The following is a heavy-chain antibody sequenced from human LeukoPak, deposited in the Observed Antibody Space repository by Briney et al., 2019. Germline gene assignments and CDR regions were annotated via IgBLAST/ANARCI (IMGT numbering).Heavy chain of an antibody. D-gene: IGHD3-9*01. CDR2: IWYDGSNK. CDR3: ARTPHNFDWPRHFFDY. V-gene: IGHV3-33*01. CDR1: GISFSSYG. J-gene: IGHJ4*02. Sequence: GGSLRLSCAASGISFSSYGMHWVRQAPGKGLEWVAVIWYDGSNKYYADSVKGRFTISRDNSKNKLYLQMNSRRAEDTTMYYCARTPHNFDWPRHFFDYWGQGTLVTVSS.